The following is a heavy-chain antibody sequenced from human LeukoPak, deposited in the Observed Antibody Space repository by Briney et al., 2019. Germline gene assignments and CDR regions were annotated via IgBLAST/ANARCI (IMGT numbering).Heavy chain of an antibody. CDR3: ARVRYYDSSGYYYIGYFDY. D-gene: IGHD3-22*01. Sequence: PGGSLRLSCAASGFTVSSNYMSWVRQAPGKGLEWVSVIYSGGSTYYADSVKGRLTISRDNSKNTLYLQMNSLRAEDTAVYYCARVRYYDSSGYYYIGYFDYWGQGTLVTVSS. CDR1: GFTVSSNY. V-gene: IGHV3-53*01. J-gene: IGHJ4*02. CDR2: IYSGGST.